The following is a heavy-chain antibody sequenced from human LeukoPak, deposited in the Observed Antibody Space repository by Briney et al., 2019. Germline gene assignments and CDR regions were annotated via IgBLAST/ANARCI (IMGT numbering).Heavy chain of an antibody. CDR3: ARDRVDSSGWYQVY. V-gene: IGHV3-7*03. CDR1: GFTFSSYW. J-gene: IGHJ4*02. D-gene: IGHD6-19*01. Sequence: GGSLRLSCAASGFTFSSYWMSWVRQAPGKGLEWVADINQDGSEKYYVDSVKGQFTISRDNAKNSLYLQMNSLRAEDTAVYYCARDRVDSSGWYQVYWGQGTLVTVSS. CDR2: INQDGSEK.